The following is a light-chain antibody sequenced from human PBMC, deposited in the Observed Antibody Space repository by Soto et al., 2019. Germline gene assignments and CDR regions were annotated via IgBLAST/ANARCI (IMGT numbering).Light chain of an antibody. J-gene: IGLJ1*01. CDR2: EVT. V-gene: IGLV2-14*01. CDR3: SSYTNINTRACV. Sequence: SALTQPGSECGSPGQSITISCTGPSGDIGRYNRVSWYQQHPGKAPKLIIYEVTDRPSGVSNRFSASKSGNTASLTLSGLQAEDEAEYYCSSYTNINTRACVFGTGTKVTV. CDR1: SGDIGRYNR.